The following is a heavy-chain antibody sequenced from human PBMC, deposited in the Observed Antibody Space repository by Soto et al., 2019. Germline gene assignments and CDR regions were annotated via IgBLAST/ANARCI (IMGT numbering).Heavy chain of an antibody. CDR3: ARAAHYSSPFRWFDP. V-gene: IGHV4-31*03. Sequence: QVQLQESGPGLVKPSQTLSLTCTVSGGSISSGGYYWSWIRQHPGKGLEWIGYIYYSGSTYYNPYLKSRVTISVDTSKNQSSLQLSSVTAADTAVYYCARAAHYSSPFRWFDPWGQGTLVTVSS. J-gene: IGHJ5*02. CDR2: IYYSGST. D-gene: IGHD6-13*01. CDR1: GGSISSGGYY.